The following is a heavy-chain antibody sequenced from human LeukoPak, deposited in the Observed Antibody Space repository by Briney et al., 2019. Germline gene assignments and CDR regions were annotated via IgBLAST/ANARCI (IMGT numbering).Heavy chain of an antibody. D-gene: IGHD6-6*01. CDR1: GFTFDDYA. CDR3: AKSYSSSSGPFEYYYYGMDV. CDR2: ISWNSGSI. J-gene: IGHJ6*02. Sequence: GGSLRLSCAASGFTFDDYAMHWVRRAPGQDLEWVSGISWNSGSIGYADSVKGRFTISTDNYKNTLYLQMNSLRAEDTAVYYCAKSYSSSSGPFEYYYYGMDVWGQGTTVTVSS. V-gene: IGHV3-9*01.